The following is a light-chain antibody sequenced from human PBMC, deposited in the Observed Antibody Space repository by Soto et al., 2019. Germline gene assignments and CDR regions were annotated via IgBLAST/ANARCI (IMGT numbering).Light chain of an antibody. CDR3: QQSFSTPPT. J-gene: IGKJ2*01. CDR2: ASS. V-gene: IGKV1-39*01. CDR1: QSISSY. Sequence: DIQMTQSPSSLSASVGDRVTIPCRASQSISSYLNWYQQNPGQAPKLLIYASSRLQSGVPSRFSGSGSGTDFTLTISSLQPEDFATYYCQQSFSTPPTFGQGTKLEIK.